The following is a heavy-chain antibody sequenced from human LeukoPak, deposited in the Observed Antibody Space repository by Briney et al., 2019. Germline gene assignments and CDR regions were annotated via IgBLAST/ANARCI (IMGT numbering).Heavy chain of an antibody. CDR3: AREVVYCAIKSYFDY. D-gene: IGHD2-21*01. CDR1: GFTFSGYW. J-gene: IGHJ4*02. V-gene: IGHV3-7*01. CDR2: IKQDGSEK. Sequence: GGSLRLSCAASGFTFSGYWMTWVRQAPGKGLEWVANIKQDGSEKNYVDSVKGRFTISRDNAKNSLYLQMNSLRAEDTAVYYCAREVVYCAIKSYFDYWGQGTLVTVSS.